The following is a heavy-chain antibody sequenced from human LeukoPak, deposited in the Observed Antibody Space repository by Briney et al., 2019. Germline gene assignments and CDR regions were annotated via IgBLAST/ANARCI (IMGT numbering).Heavy chain of an antibody. CDR3: AREDDTIADNTFDI. CDR1: GGSISSYY. J-gene: IGHJ3*02. CDR2: IYTSGST. D-gene: IGHD6-13*01. Sequence: SETLSLTCTVSGGSISSYYWSWIRQPAGKGLEWIGRIYTSGSTNYNPSLKSRVTISLDTSKNHFSLKVHSVTAADTAVYYCAREDDTIADNTFDIWGQGTVVTVSS. V-gene: IGHV4-4*07.